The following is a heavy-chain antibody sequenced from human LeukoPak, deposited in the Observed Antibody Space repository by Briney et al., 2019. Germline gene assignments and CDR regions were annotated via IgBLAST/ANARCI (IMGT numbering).Heavy chain of an antibody. CDR2: IYYSGST. Sequence: SETMSLTCTVSGGSISSSSYYWGWIRQPPGKGLEWIGSIYYSGSTYYNPSLKSRVTISVDTSKNQFSLKLSSVTAADTAVYYCARAIHSSLYPSFDPWGQGTLVTVSS. V-gene: IGHV4-39*07. J-gene: IGHJ5*02. D-gene: IGHD3-16*01. CDR3: ARAIHSSLYPSFDP. CDR1: GGSISSSSYY.